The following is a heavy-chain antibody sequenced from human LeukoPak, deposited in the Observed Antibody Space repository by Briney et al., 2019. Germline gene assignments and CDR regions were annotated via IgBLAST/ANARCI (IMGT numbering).Heavy chain of an antibody. CDR2: ISSRSSTI. V-gene: IGHV3-48*02. J-gene: IGHJ4*02. Sequence: GGSLRPSCAASGFTFTSYSMNWVRQAPGKGLEWVSYISSRSSTIFYADSVKGRFTISRDDAKNSLYLQMNSLRDEDTAVYYCARDHSTAAAGAFDCWGQGTLVTVSS. D-gene: IGHD6-13*01. CDR1: GFTFTSYS. CDR3: ARDHSTAAAGAFDC.